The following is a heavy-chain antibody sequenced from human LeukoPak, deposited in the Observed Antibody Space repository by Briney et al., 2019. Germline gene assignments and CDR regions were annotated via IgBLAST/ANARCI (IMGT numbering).Heavy chain of an antibody. CDR3: ARAKPKNMVRGLIMRRESRYYFDY. D-gene: IGHD3-10*01. J-gene: IGHJ4*02. CDR1: GGTFSSYA. Sequence: SVKVSCKASGGTFSSYAISWVRQAPGQGLEWMGGIIPIFGTANYAQKFQGRVTITADESTSTAYMELSSLRSEDTAVYYCARAKPKNMVRGLIMRRESRYYFDYWGQGTLVTVSS. V-gene: IGHV1-69*13. CDR2: IIPIFGTA.